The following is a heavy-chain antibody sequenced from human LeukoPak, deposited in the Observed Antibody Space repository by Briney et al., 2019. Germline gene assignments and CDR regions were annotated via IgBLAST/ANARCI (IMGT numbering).Heavy chain of an antibody. CDR2: ISYDGSNK. Sequence: GRSPRLSCAASGFTFSSYAMHWVRQAPGKGLEWVAVISYDGSNKYYADSVKGRFTISRDNSKNTLYLQMNSLRAEDTAVYYCARLVGADDAFDIWGQGTMVTVSS. CDR3: ARLVGADDAFDI. D-gene: IGHD1-26*01. CDR1: GFTFSSYA. J-gene: IGHJ3*02. V-gene: IGHV3-30*01.